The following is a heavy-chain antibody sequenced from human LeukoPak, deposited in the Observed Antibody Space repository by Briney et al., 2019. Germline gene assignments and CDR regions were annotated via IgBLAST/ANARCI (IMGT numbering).Heavy chain of an antibody. Sequence: ASVKVSCKASGYTFTGYYMHWVRQAPGQGLEWMGWINPNSGDTKYAQKFQGRVTMTRDTSISTAYMELSRLTSDDTAVYYCAREIGPIQLHLWGSAFDYWGQGTLVTVSS. V-gene: IGHV1-2*02. J-gene: IGHJ4*02. D-gene: IGHD5-18*01. CDR3: AREIGPIQLHLWGSAFDY. CDR2: INPNSGDT. CDR1: GYTFTGYY.